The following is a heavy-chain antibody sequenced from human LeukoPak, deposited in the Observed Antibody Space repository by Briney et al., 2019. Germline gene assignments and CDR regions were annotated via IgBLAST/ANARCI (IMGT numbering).Heavy chain of an antibody. CDR2: IYSTGST. CDR1: GGSISNYY. J-gene: IGHJ5*02. D-gene: IGHD2-2*01. Sequence: SETLSLTCTVSGGSISNYYWSWLRQPPGKGLEWIGHIYSTGSTTYSPSLKSRVIMSADTSKNQFSLKVTSVTAADTAVYYCARGSCSSTSCLFGNWFDPWGQGTLVTVSS. CDR3: ARGSCSSTSCLFGNWFDP. V-gene: IGHV4-59*12.